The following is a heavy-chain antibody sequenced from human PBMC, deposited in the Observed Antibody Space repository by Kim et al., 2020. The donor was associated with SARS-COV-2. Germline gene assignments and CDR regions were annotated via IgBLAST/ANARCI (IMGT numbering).Heavy chain of an antibody. V-gene: IGHV3-21*01. CDR1: GFTFSSYS. CDR2: ISSSSSYI. J-gene: IGHJ4*02. Sequence: GGSLRLSCAASGFTFSSYSMNWVRQAPGKGLEWVSSISSSSSYIYYADSVKGRFTISRDNAKNSLYLQMNSLRAEDTAVYYCARTGDAHYDFWSGYYDYWGQGTLVTVSS. CDR3: ARTGDAHYDFWSGYYDY. D-gene: IGHD3-3*01.